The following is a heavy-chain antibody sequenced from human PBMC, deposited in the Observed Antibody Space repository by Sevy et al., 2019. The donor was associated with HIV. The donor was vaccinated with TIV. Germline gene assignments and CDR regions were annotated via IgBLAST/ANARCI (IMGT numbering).Heavy chain of an antibody. CDR2: IQFDGSSQ. D-gene: IGHD2-8*01. CDR1: GFTFSYSG. CDR3: AKNTAAVGVGGFDY. Sequence: GGSLRLSCAASGFTFSYSGMHWVRQAPGKGLEWLTFIQFDGSSQYYADSVKGRFTILRDNSKITLYLQMNSLRGDDTAVYYCAKNTAAVGVGGFDYWGQGALVTVSS. V-gene: IGHV3-30*02. J-gene: IGHJ4*02.